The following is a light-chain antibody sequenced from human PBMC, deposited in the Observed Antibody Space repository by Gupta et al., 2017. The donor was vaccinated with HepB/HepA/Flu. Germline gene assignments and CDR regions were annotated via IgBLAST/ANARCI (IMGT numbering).Light chain of an antibody. J-gene: IGKJ1*01. CDR2: WAS. V-gene: IGKV4-1*01. CDR3: QQYYSTPRT. Sequence: DIVMTQSPDSLAVSLGERATINCKSSQSVLYSSNNENYLAWYQQKPGQPPKLLIYWASTRESGVPDRFSGSGSGTXFTLTIXSLQAEDVTVYYCQQYYSTPRTFGXGTKVEIK. CDR1: QSVLYSSNNENY.